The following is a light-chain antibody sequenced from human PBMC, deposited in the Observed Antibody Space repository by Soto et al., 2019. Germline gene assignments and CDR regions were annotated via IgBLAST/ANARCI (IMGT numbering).Light chain of an antibody. CDR3: AAWNDSLSVPI. J-gene: IGLJ2*01. Sequence: QSVLTQPPSASGTPGQRVTISCSGSSSNIGTNSVFWYQHVPGTGPKLLIHKNNQRPSGVPDRFSGSKSGTSASLAISGLRSEYEADYHCAAWNDSLSVPISGGGTQLTVL. CDR1: SSNIGTNS. CDR2: KNN. V-gene: IGLV1-47*01.